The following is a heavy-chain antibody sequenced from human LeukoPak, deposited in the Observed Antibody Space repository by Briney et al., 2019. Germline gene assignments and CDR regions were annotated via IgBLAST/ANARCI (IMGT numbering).Heavy chain of an antibody. J-gene: IGHJ4*02. CDR1: GFTFSSYA. Sequence: PGGSLRLSCAASGFTFSSYAMSWVHQAPGKGLEWVSAISGSGGSTYYADSVKGRFTISRDNSKNTLYLQMNSLRAEDTAVYYCAKCGNYDFWSGYTVDYWGQGTLVTVSS. V-gene: IGHV3-23*01. CDR2: ISGSGGST. CDR3: AKCGNYDFWSGYTVDY. D-gene: IGHD3-3*01.